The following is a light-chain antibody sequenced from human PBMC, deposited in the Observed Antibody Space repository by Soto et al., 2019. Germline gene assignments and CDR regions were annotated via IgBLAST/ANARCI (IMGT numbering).Light chain of an antibody. CDR2: DAS. CDR3: QQYGSSPPIT. Sequence: ETVLTQYTGTLSLSPCDRATLSCRASQSVSNNYLAWYQQKPGQAPRLVIYDASSRATGIPDRFSASGSGTDFTLTISRLEPEDFAVYYCQQYGSSPPITFGQGTRLETK. J-gene: IGKJ5*01. V-gene: IGKV3-20*01. CDR1: QSVSNNY.